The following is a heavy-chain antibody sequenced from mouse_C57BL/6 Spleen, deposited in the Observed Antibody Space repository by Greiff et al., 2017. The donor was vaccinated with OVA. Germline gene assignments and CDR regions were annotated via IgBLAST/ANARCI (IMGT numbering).Heavy chain of an antibody. Sequence: VQLQESGAELVRPGTSVKVSCKASGYAFTNYLIEWVKQRPGQGLEWIGVINPGSGGTNYNEKFKGKATLTADKSSSTAYMQLSSLTSEDSAVYFCARRPVSTMVTTEAMDYWGQGTSVTVSS. CDR2: INPGSGGT. D-gene: IGHD2-2*01. J-gene: IGHJ4*01. CDR3: ARRPVSTMVTTEAMDY. V-gene: IGHV1-54*01. CDR1: GYAFTNYL.